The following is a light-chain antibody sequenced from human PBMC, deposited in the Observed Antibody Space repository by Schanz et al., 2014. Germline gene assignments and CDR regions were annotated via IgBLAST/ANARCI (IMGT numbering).Light chain of an antibody. V-gene: IGLV2-14*01. CDR3: CSYAGSYTWV. J-gene: IGLJ3*02. CDR2: DVT. Sequence: QSALTQPASVSGSPGQSITISCTGTSSDVGGYNYVSWYQQHPGKAPKLMTYDVTTRPPGVSNRFSGSKSGNTASLTISGLQAEDEADYYCCSYAGSYTWVFGGGTKLTVL. CDR1: SSDVGGYNY.